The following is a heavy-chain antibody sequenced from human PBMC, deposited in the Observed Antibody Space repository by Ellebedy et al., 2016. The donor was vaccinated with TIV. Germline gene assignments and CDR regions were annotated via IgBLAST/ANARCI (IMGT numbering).Heavy chain of an antibody. CDR2: IDSDGSTT. CDR3: ARGSDGQDY. D-gene: IGHD2-8*01. CDR1: GFTFSNYW. J-gene: IGHJ4*02. Sequence: PGGSLRLSCAASGFTFSNYWMHWVRQAPGKGLMWVSTIDSDGSTTIYADSVKGRFTISRDNAKNTLYLQRNSLTVEDTGLYYCARGSDGQDYWGQGTLVTVSS. V-gene: IGHV3-74*01.